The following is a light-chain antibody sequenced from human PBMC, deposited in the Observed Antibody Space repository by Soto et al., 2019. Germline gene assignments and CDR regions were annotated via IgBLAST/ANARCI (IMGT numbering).Light chain of an antibody. V-gene: IGKV3D-15*01. CDR1: QSVSGN. CDR3: QQYNNWPPP. CDR2: GSS. Sequence: EIVMTQSPATLSVSPGERATLSCRASQSVSGNLAWYQQKPGQAPRLLIYGSSTRATGIPARFSASGSGPEFTLTISSLQSEDFAVYDGQQYNNWPPPFGQGTKVEIK. J-gene: IGKJ1*01.